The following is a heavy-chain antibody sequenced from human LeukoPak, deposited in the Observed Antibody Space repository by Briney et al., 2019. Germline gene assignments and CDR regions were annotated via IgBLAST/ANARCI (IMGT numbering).Heavy chain of an antibody. V-gene: IGHV3-21*01. CDR1: GFTFSSYS. CDR3: ARAAYSSTWYSRYFDL. CDR2: VSGSSVYI. Sequence: PGGSLRLSCAASGFTFSSYSMNWVRQAPGKGLEWVSFVSGSSVYIYYADSVKGRFTISRENAKNSLYLQMNSLRAGDTAVYYCARAAYSSTWYSRYFDLWGRGTLVTVSS. J-gene: IGHJ2*01. D-gene: IGHD6-13*01.